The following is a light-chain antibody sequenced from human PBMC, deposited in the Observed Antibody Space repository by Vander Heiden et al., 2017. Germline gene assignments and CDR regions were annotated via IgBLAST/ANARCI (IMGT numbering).Light chain of an antibody. Sequence: DIQMTQSPSSLSASVGDRVTITCRASQSISSYLNWYQQKPGKAPKLLIYAASSLQSGVPSRFSGSGSGTDFTLTISSRQPEDFATYYCQQRYSTPWTLGKGPRWKSN. CDR3: QQRYSTPWT. J-gene: IGKJ1*01. CDR2: AAS. CDR1: QSISSY. V-gene: IGKV1-39*01.